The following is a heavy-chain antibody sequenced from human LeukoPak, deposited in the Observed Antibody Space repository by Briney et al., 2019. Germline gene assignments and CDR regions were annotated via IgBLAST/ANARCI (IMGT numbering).Heavy chain of an antibody. CDR3: ARGHSGYDRTNWFDP. Sequence: ASVKVSCKSSGYTFTIYYMHWVRQAPGQGLEWMGIINPSGGSTSYAQKFQGRVTMTRDTSTSTVYMELSSLRSEDTAVYYCARGHSGYDRTNWFDPWGQGTLVTVSS. D-gene: IGHD5-12*01. CDR2: INPSGGST. CDR1: GYTFTIYY. J-gene: IGHJ5*02. V-gene: IGHV1-46*03.